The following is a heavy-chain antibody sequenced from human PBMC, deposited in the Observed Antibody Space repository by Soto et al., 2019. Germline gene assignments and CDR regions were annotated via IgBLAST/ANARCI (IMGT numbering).Heavy chain of an antibody. CDR1: GFSISRYW. CDR3: ARGGFSYGTGIEH. J-gene: IGHJ5*02. CDR2: KEQDGSEE. V-gene: IGHV3-7*01. D-gene: IGHD5-18*01. Sequence: PGGSLRLFCAASGFSISRYWMSWVRQAPGKGLEWVADKEQDGSEEYYVDSVKGRFTVSRDNAKNSVYLQLTSLRVEDTALYYCARGGFSYGTGIEHWGQGALVTVSS.